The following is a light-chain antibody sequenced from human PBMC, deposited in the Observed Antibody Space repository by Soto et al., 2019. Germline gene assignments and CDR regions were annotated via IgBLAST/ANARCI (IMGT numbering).Light chain of an antibody. CDR2: KAS. CDR3: QQSDT. Sequence: DIQLTQSPSTLSVSVGDRVTITCRASQSVSAWLAWYQLKPGKAPKLLIYKASILESGVPSRFSGGVSGAEFTLPISSRQPDDFGMYFCQQSDTFGQGTRLAIK. CDR1: QSVSAW. J-gene: IGKJ2*01. V-gene: IGKV1-5*03.